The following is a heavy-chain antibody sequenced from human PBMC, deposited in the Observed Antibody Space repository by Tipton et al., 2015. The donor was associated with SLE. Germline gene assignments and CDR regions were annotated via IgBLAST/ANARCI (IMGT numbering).Heavy chain of an antibody. Sequence: SLRLSCAASGFIFRDYAMNWVRQAPGKGLEWVSVSFGGGSSTYYADSVKGRFTISRDNSKNTLFLQMNSLRPEDTAVYYCAKDQTAASYAFDMWGQGTMVTVSS. D-gene: IGHD6-25*01. CDR2: SFGGGSST. V-gene: IGHV3-23*03. CDR1: GFIFRDYA. CDR3: AKDQTAASYAFDM. J-gene: IGHJ3*02.